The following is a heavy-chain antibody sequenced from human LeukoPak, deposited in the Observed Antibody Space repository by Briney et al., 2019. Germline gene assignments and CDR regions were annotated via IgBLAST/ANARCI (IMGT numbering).Heavy chain of an antibody. V-gene: IGHV1-46*01. CDR1: GGTFSSYA. CDR2: INPSGGST. Sequence: ASVKVSCKASGGTFSSYAISWVRQAPGQGLEWMGIINPSGGSTSYAQKFQGRVTMTRDMSTSTVYMELSSLRSEDTAVYYCARDYYDSSGPLYDYWGQGTLVTVSS. CDR3: ARDYYDSSGPLYDY. J-gene: IGHJ4*02. D-gene: IGHD3-22*01.